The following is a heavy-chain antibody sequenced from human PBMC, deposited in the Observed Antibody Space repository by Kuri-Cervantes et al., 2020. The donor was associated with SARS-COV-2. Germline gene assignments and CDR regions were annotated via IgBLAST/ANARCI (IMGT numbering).Heavy chain of an antibody. CDR1: GYTFINFD. Sequence: ASVKVSCKASGYTFINFDLNWVRQAPGQGLEWMGRISAYNGNTNYAQKFQGRVTMTTDTSTSTAYMDQRSLRSDDTAVYYCARSGSAPYYYYGMDVWGQGTTVTVSS. CDR2: ISAYNGNT. CDR3: ARSGSAPYYYYGMDV. D-gene: IGHD3-10*01. V-gene: IGHV1-18*01. J-gene: IGHJ6*02.